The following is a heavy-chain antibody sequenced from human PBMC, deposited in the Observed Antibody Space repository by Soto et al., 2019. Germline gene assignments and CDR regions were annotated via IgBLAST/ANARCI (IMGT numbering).Heavy chain of an antibody. J-gene: IGHJ4*02. CDR2: IYYRGST. Sequence: QVQLQESGPGLVKPSQTLSLTCTVSGGSISSGGYYWRWIRQHPEKGLEWIGYIYYRGSTFYNPSLKSRVTISVDTSKNQFSLKLSSVTAADTAVYYCERGGDYGDPHYFDYWGQGTLVTVSS. D-gene: IGHD4-17*01. CDR3: ERGGDYGDPHYFDY. V-gene: IGHV4-31*03. CDR1: GGSISSGGYY.